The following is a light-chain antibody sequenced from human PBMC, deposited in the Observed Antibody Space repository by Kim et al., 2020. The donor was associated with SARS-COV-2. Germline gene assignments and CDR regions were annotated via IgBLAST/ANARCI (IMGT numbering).Light chain of an antibody. Sequence: SYELTQPPSVSVAPGKTARITCGGNNIGSKSVHWYQQKPGQAPVLVIYYDSDRPSGIPERFSGSNSGNTATLTISRVEAGDEADYYCQVWESSSDHPNYV. CDR2: YDS. J-gene: IGLJ1*01. CDR3: QVWESSSDHPNYV. CDR1: NIGSKS. V-gene: IGLV3-21*01.